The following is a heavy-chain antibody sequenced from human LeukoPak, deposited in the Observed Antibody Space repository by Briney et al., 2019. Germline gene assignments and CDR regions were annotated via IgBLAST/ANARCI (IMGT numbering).Heavy chain of an antibody. CDR1: GDTFNSHL. D-gene: IGHD2/OR15-2a*01. Sequence: ASAKVSCKASGDTFNSHLISWVRQAPGQGLEWMGGIIPIFGTPNYAQQFQGRVTITTDESTSTAYMELTSLRSEDTAVYYCARDKISDRPTYFFDFWGQGSLVSVSS. CDR3: ARDKISDRPTYFFDF. CDR2: IIPIFGTP. J-gene: IGHJ4*02. V-gene: IGHV1-69*05.